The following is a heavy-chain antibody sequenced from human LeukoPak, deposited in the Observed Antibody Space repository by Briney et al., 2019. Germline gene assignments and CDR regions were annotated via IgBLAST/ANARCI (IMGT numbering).Heavy chain of an antibody. D-gene: IGHD1-26*01. CDR2: IYYSGTT. CDR1: GGSLNSPNYY. CDR3: ARRGSMGGSFVGAFDI. J-gene: IGHJ3*02. Sequence: KPSETLSLTCIVSGGSLNSPNYYWGWIRQPPGKGLEWIGTIYYSGTTFYNPSLKSRVTISVDTSKNQFSLKLSSVTAADTAVYYCARRGSMGGSFVGAFDIWGQGTMVTVSS. V-gene: IGHV4-39*01.